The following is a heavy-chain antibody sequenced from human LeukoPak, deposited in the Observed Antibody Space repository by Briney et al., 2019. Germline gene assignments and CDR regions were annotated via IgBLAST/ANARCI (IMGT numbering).Heavy chain of an antibody. D-gene: IGHD4-17*01. J-gene: IGHJ4*02. V-gene: IGHV3-23*01. Sequence: LAGGSLRLSCAASGFTFDDYGMSWVRQAPGKGLEWVSTISGSRPTTLYADSVKGRFTISRDNSKNTLYLQMNSLRAEDTALYYCAKWTTVTMFIGPIDYWGQGTLLTVSS. CDR2: ISGSRPTT. CDR1: GFTFDDYG. CDR3: AKWTTVTMFIGPIDY.